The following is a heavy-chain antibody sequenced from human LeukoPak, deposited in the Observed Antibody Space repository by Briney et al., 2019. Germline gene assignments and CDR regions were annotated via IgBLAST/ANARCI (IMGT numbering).Heavy chain of an antibody. CDR1: GFSFTSYA. D-gene: IGHD1-1*01. CDR2: VSRSGGAT. J-gene: IGHJ4*02. CDR3: AKAPPYTKYFDY. Sequence: PGGSLRLSCAASGFSFTSYAMSWVRQAQGKGLEWVSAVSRSGGATYYADAVKGRFTISRDNSKNTLYLQMYSPRAEDTAIYYCAKAPPYTKYFDYWGQGTLLTVSS. V-gene: IGHV3-23*01.